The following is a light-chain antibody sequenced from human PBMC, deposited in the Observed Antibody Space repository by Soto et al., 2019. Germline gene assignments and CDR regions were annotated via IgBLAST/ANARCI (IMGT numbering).Light chain of an antibody. V-gene: IGLV2-8*01. CDR3: SSYAGSNTVV. Sequence: QSVLTQPPSASGSPGQSVTISCTGTSSDVGGYNYVSWYQQHPGKAPKLMIYEVTKRPSGVPDRFSGSKSGNTASLTVSGLKAEDEAHYYCSSYAGSNTVVFGVGTTLTVL. CDR1: SSDVGGYNY. CDR2: EVT. J-gene: IGLJ2*01.